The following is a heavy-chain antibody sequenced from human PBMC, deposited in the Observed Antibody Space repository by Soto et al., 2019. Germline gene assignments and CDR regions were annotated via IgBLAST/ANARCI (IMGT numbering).Heavy chain of an antibody. J-gene: IGHJ6*02. V-gene: IGHV3-15*07. Sequence: GGSLRLSCAASGFTFSNAWMNWVRQAPGKGLEWVGRIKSKTDGGTTDYAAPVKGRFTISRDDSKNTLYLQMNSLKTEDTAVYYCTTDNLKPRYDIYYYYGMDVWGQGTTVTVSS. CDR2: IKSKTDGGTT. D-gene: IGHD3-9*01. CDR1: GFTFSNAW. CDR3: TTDNLKPRYDIYYYYGMDV.